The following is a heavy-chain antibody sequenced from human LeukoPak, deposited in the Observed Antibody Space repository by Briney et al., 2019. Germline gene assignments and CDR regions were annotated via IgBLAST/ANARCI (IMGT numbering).Heavy chain of an antibody. CDR2: IYYSGTT. D-gene: IGHD3-10*01. Sequence: PSETLSLTCTVSGGSISSYYWSWIRRPPGKGLEWIAYIYYSGTTNYNPSLRSRVTISVDTSKNQFSLKLSSVTAADTAVYYCARQSYGSVDYWGQGTLVTVSS. CDR3: ARQSYGSVDY. CDR1: GGSISSYY. V-gene: IGHV4-59*08. J-gene: IGHJ4*02.